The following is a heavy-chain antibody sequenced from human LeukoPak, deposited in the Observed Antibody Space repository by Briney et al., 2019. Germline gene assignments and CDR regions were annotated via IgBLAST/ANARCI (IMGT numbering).Heavy chain of an antibody. CDR3: ARGAPVLWDIVVVPAAISYPPDY. V-gene: IGHV1-24*01. CDR1: GYTLTELS. D-gene: IGHD2-2*01. CDR2: FDPEDGET. Sequence: ASVRVSCKVSGYTLTELSMHWVRQAPGKGLEWMGGFDPEDGETIYAQKFQGRVTMTEDTSTDTAYMELSSLRSEDTAVYYCARGAPVLWDIVVVPAAISYPPDYWGQGTLVTVSS. J-gene: IGHJ4*02.